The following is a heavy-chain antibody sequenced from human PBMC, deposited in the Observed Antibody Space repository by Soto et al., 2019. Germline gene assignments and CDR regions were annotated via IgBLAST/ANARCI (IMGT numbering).Heavy chain of an antibody. CDR3: AGSPGTPQGDYYYGMDV. D-gene: IGHD1-1*01. J-gene: IGHJ6*02. CDR2: INPSRGSA. Sequence: ASVKVSCKASGYTFFKYFIHWVRQAPGQGLEWIGIINPSRGSATYGPIFQGRVTMTEDTSTDTAYMELSSLRSEDTAVYYCAGSPGTPQGDYYYGMDVWGQGTTVTVSS. V-gene: IGHV1-46*01. CDR1: GYTFFKYF.